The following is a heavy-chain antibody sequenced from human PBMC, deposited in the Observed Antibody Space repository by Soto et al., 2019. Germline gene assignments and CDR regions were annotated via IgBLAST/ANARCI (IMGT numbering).Heavy chain of an antibody. CDR2: FSGSGGNI. Sequence: EVQLLESGGGLVQPGGSLRLSCVASGFAFSTHAMSWVRQAPGKGLEWVSTFSGSGGNIYYVESVKGRLTISRDDSKNTLYLQMDSLRVEDTAVYYCAKDPPWTVGPLAMDVWGQGTTVTVSS. CDR3: AKDPPWTVGPLAMDV. V-gene: IGHV3-23*01. J-gene: IGHJ6*02. D-gene: IGHD1-26*01. CDR1: GFAFSTHA.